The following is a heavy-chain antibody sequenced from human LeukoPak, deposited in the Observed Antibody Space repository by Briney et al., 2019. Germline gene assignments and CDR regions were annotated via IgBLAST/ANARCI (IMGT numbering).Heavy chain of an antibody. J-gene: IGHJ6*03. CDR2: IIPIFGST. V-gene: IGHV1-69*13. D-gene: IGHD6-19*01. Sequence: SVKVSCKASGGTFSSYAISWVRQAPGQGLEWMGGIIPIFGSTNYAQKFHGRVTITAYESTSTAYMELSSLRSEDTALYYCARAPYSSGGSTNYYYYFYMGVWGKGTTVTVSS. CDR3: ARAPYSSGGSTNYYYYFYMGV. CDR1: GGTFSSYA.